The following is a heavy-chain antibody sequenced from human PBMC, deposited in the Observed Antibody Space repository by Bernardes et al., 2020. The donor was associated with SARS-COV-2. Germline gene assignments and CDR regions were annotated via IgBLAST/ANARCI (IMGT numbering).Heavy chain of an antibody. CDR3: ARGLRWAFDY. V-gene: IGHV3-53*01. J-gene: IGHJ4*02. CDR2: IQSGGYT. Sequence: GGSLRLSCAVSGFTVSSKYMNWVRQAPGKGLEWVSVIQSGGYTTYADSVKGRFTVSRDTSENTVSLQMNNLRAEDTAVYYCARGLRWAFDYWGKGTLVSVCS. CDR1: GFTVSSKY. D-gene: IGHD4-17*01.